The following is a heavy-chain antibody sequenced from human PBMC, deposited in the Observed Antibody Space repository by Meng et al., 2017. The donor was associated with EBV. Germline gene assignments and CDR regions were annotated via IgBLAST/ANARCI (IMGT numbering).Heavy chain of an antibody. D-gene: IGHD3-22*01. J-gene: IGHJ4*02. CDR3: ARDGRLYDTPSPFDY. V-gene: IGHV1-18*01. CDR1: GYTFISYG. CDR2: ISAYNGNT. Sequence: QVQLVQSGAEVKKPGASVKVSCKASGYTFISYGSSWVRQAPGQGLEWMGWISAYNGNTNYAQKLQGRVTMTTDTSTSTAYMELRSLRSDDTAVYYCARDGRLYDTPSPFDYWGQGTLVTVSS.